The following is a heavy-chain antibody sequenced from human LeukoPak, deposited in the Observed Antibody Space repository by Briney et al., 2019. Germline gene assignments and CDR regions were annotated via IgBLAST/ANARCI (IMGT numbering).Heavy chain of an antibody. CDR1: GGSISGYY. J-gene: IGHJ4*02. V-gene: IGHV4-59*01. Sequence: PSETLSLTCTVSGGSISGYYWNWIRQPPGKGLEWIGYIYHTGATNYKPSLKSRVTISVDKSKNQFSLKLTSATAADTAVYYCARGDGYNFDYWGQGTLVTVSS. CDR2: IYHTGAT. D-gene: IGHD5-12*01. CDR3: ARGDGYNFDY.